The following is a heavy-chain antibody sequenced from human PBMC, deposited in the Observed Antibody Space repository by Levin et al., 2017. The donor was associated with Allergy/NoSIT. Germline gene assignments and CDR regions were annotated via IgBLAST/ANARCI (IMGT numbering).Heavy chain of an antibody. J-gene: IGHJ1*01. D-gene: IGHD6-19*01. Sequence: HPGGSLRLSCAASGFTFSSYAMSWVRQAPGKGLEWVSAISGSGGSTYYADSVKGRFTISRDNSKNTLYLQMNSLRAEDTAVYYCAKDYEQWLVRYFQHWGQGTLVTVSS. CDR1: GFTFSSYA. V-gene: IGHV3-23*01. CDR3: AKDYEQWLVRYFQH. CDR2: ISGSGGST.